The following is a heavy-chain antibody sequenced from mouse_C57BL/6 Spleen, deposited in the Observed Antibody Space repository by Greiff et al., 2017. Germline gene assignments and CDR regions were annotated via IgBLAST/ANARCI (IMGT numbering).Heavy chain of an antibody. CDR3: ARSSYDYDGGVYAMDY. CDR2: IDPSDSYT. CDR1: GYTFTSYW. Sequence: VQLQQPGAELVMPGASVKLSCKASGYTFTSYWMHWVKQRPGQGLEWIGEIDPSDSYTNYNQKFKGKSTLTVDKSSSTAYMQLSSLTSEDSAVYYCARSSYDYDGGVYAMDYWGQGTSVTVSS. V-gene: IGHV1-69*01. J-gene: IGHJ4*01. D-gene: IGHD2-4*01.